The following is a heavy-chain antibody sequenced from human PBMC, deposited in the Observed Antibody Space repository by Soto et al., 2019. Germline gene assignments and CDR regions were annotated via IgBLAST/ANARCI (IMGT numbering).Heavy chain of an antibody. CDR3: AIYYGYAFDI. CDR1: GFTFSSYS. CDR2: ISGSSRTI. D-gene: IGHD4-17*01. V-gene: IGHV3-48*02. J-gene: IGHJ3*02. Sequence: EVQLVESGGGLVQPGGSLRLSCAASGFTFSSYSMNWVRQAPGKGLEWISYISGSSRTINYADSVKGRFTISRDNAKYALYLQMNRLRYEGPAVYFCAIYYGYAFDIWGQGTMLTVSS.